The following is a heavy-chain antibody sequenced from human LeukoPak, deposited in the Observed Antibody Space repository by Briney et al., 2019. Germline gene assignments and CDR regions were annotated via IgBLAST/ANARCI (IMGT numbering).Heavy chain of an antibody. CDR1: GFPFSSYA. Sequence: GGSLRLSCTASGFPFSSYAMSWVRLAPGKGLEWVSSIISSGDITYYPDSLKGRFTISRDNSKNTVYLQMDSLRADDSAVYYCAKNAGYSYGLYYFDYWGQGALVTVSS. J-gene: IGHJ4*02. V-gene: IGHV3-23*01. D-gene: IGHD5-18*01. CDR2: IISSGDIT. CDR3: AKNAGYSYGLYYFDY.